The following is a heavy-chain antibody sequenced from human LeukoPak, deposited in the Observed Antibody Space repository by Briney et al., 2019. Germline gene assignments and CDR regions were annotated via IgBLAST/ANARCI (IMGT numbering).Heavy chain of an antibody. V-gene: IGHV3-7*04. J-gene: IGHJ4*02. CDR3: ARARLAVSGNYFEN. CDR2: IKEDGSEK. CDR1: GFTLSTYW. D-gene: IGHD6-19*01. Sequence: GGSLRLSCAASGFTLSTYWMSWVRQAPGKGLEWVANIKEDGSEKYYVDSVKGRFTISRDNAKNSLYLQMNSLRVEDTAVYHCARARLAVSGNYFENWGRGTLVTVSS.